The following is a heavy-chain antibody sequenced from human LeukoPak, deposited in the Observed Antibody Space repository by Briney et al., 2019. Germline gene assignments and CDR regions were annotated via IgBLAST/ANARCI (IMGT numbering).Heavy chain of an antibody. Sequence: ASVKVSCKGSGYTFTKFAISWVRQAPGQGLEWMGWISAYNGNTNYAQKLQGRVTMTTDTSTSTAYMELRSLRSDDTAVYYCARDTVDTAWGYWGQGTLVTVSS. V-gene: IGHV1-18*01. D-gene: IGHD5-18*01. CDR2: ISAYNGNT. CDR3: ARDTVDTAWGY. CDR1: GYTFTKFA. J-gene: IGHJ4*02.